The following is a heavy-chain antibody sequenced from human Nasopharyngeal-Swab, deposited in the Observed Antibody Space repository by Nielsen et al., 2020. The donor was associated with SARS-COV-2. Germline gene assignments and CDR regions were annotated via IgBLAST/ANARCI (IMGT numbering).Heavy chain of an antibody. V-gene: IGHV4-31*03. Sequence: SETLSLTCTVSGGSISSGGYYWSWIRQHPGKGLEWIGYIHYSGSTYYNPSLKSRVTISVDTSKNQFSLKLSSVTAADTAVYYCARGLIAAAGHDYWGQGTLVAVSS. CDR2: IHYSGST. D-gene: IGHD6-13*01. J-gene: IGHJ4*02. CDR1: GGSISSGGYY. CDR3: ARGLIAAAGHDY.